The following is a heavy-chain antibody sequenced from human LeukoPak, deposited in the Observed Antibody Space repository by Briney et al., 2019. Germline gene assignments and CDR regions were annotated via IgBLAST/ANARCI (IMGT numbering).Heavy chain of an antibody. D-gene: IGHD2-15*01. CDR3: ARLPPTVYCSGGSCYPRHYYYMDV. V-gene: IGHV5-51*01. CDR1: GYSFTSYW. CDR2: IYPGDSDT. J-gene: IGHJ6*03. Sequence: GESLKISCQGSGYSFTSYWIGWGRQLPGKGLEWMGIIYPGDSDTRYSPSFQGQVTISADKSISTAYLQWSSLKASDTAMYYCARLPPTVYCSGGSCYPRHYYYMDVWGKGTTVTISS.